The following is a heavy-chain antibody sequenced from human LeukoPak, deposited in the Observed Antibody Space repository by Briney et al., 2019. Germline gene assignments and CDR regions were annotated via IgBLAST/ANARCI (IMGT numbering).Heavy chain of an antibody. J-gene: IGHJ4*02. V-gene: IGHV1-69*13. Sequence: ASVEVSCKASGGTFTSYAISWVRQAPGQGLEWMGGIIPIFGTANYAQKFQGRVTITADESTSTAYMELSSLRSEDTAVYYCASLFGSDFWSGYYTAIDYWGQGTLVTVSS. CDR3: ASLFGSDFWSGYYTAIDY. CDR2: IIPIFGTA. D-gene: IGHD3-3*01. CDR1: GGTFTSYA.